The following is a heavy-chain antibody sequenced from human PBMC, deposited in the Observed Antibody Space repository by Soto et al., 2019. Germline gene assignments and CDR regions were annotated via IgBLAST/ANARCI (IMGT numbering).Heavy chain of an antibody. D-gene: IGHD3-10*01. V-gene: IGHV4-39*01. J-gene: IGHJ4*02. CDR2: IYYSGST. CDR3: SRLRSITMVRGGMDY. Sequence: QLQLQESGPGLVKPSETLSLTCTVSGGSISSSSYYWGWIRQPPGKGLEWIGSIYYSGSTYYNPSLKRRVTIAVDTFNNQVSLTLCSVTAVDTAVYYCSRLRSITMVRGGMDYWGQGTLGTGSS. CDR1: GGSISSSSYY.